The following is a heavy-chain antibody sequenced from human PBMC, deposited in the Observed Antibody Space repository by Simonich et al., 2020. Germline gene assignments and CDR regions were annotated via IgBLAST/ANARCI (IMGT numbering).Heavy chain of an antibody. D-gene: IGHD1-7*01. CDR2: ISGSGGST. CDR3: AKRSGVSITGTFDY. CDR1: GFTFSSYA. J-gene: IGHJ4*02. V-gene: IGHV3-23*01. Sequence: EVQLLESGGGLVQPGGSLRLSCAASGFTFSSYAMSWVRQAPGKGVGWVSVISGSGGSTYYADSVKGRFTISRDNSKNTLYLQMNSLRAEDTAVYYCAKRSGVSITGTFDYWGQGTLVTVSS.